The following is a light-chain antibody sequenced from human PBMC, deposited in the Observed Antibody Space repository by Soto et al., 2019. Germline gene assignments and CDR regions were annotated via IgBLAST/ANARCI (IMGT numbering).Light chain of an antibody. V-gene: IGKV3-15*01. CDR2: GAY. CDR1: QSVSIN. J-gene: IGKJ5*01. CDR3: EQYNYWPPIT. Sequence: EIVLTQSPATLTFSPGERAALSCRASQSVSINLAWYQQKPCQAPSLIIYGAYTRAAGVPATFSGSGSGTEFTLTISSLQSEDFAVYYCEQYNYWPPITFGQGTRLEIK.